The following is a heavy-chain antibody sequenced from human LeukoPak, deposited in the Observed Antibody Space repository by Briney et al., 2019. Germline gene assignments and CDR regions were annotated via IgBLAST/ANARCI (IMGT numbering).Heavy chain of an antibody. CDR2: ISFDGSDA. J-gene: IGHJ5*02. V-gene: IGHV3-74*01. D-gene: IGHD6-19*01. CDR1: GFTFSGFW. Sequence: GGSLRLSCAASGFTFSGFWMHWVRQAPGKGLVWVSCISFDGSDATYADSVKGRFTISRDNAKNTLHLQMDSLTVEDTAVYYCAREAVAAPNWFDPWGQGTLVTVSS. CDR3: AREAVAAPNWFDP.